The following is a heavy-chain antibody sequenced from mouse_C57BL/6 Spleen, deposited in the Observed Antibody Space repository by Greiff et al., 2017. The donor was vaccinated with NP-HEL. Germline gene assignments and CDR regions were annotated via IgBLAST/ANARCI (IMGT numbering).Heavy chain of an antibody. CDR3: ARDADGLGHWYFDV. Sequence: EVKLVESGGGLVQSGRSLRLSCATSGFTFSDFYMEWVRQAPGKGLEWIAASRNKANDYTTEYSASVKGRFIVSRDTSQSNLYLQMNALRTEDTAIYYGARDADGLGHWYFDVWGTGTTVTVSS. J-gene: IGHJ1*03. V-gene: IGHV7-1*01. CDR2: SRNKANDYTT. CDR1: GFTFSDFY. D-gene: IGHD4-1*01.